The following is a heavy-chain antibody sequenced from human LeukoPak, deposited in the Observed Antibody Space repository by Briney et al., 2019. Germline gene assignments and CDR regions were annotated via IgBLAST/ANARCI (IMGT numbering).Heavy chain of an antibody. V-gene: IGHV3-30*02. J-gene: IGHJ6*03. Sequence: GGSLRLSCAASGFSFSTSGMHWVRQAPGKGLEWVAYIHYDGSIKYYTDSVKGRISISSDNSKSTLYLQMNSLRTDDTAVYYCAKDQVPMDVWGKGTTVTVSS. CDR2: IHYDGSIK. CDR1: GFSFSTSG. CDR3: AKDQVPMDV.